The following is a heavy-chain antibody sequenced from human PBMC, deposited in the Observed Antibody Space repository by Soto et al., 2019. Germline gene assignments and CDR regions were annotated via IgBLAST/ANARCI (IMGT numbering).Heavy chain of an antibody. V-gene: IGHV3-30-3*01. Sequence: GGSLRLSCAASGFTFSSYAMHWVRQAPGKGLEWVAVISYDGSNKYYADSVKGRFTISRDNSKNTLYLQMNSLRAEDTAVYYCARGSSGRLDYWGQGTQVTVSS. J-gene: IGHJ4*02. CDR3: ARGSSGRLDY. D-gene: IGHD3-22*01. CDR2: ISYDGSNK. CDR1: GFTFSSYA.